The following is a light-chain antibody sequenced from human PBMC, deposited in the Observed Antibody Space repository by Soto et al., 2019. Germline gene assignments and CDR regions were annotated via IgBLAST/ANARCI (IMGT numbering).Light chain of an antibody. J-gene: IGKJ1*01. V-gene: IGKV3-20*01. CDR3: QQYGSSGT. CDR2: GAS. Sequence: EVVLTQAPGTLSLSTGERATLSCRASQSVSSNSLAWYQQKPGHPPRVLIYGASTRATGIPDRFSGSGSGTDFTLTISRLEPEDFAVYYCQQYGSSGTFGQGTKVDIK. CDR1: QSVSSNS.